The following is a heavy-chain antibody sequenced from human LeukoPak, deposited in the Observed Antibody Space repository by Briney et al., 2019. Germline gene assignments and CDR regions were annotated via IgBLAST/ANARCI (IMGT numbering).Heavy chain of an antibody. CDR1: RFSFDTYA. Sequence: PARSLRLSCAASRFSFDTYAMSWVRQAPGRGRGWVSAFNWYGRSTAYADYVKGRLTISRDNAKNSLYLQMNSLRAEDTASYCCARELGYSGYDHGRLPFDYWGQGTLVTVSS. CDR3: ARELGYSGYDHGRLPFDY. V-gene: IGHV3-20*04. J-gene: IGHJ4*02. D-gene: IGHD5-12*01. CDR2: FNWYGRST.